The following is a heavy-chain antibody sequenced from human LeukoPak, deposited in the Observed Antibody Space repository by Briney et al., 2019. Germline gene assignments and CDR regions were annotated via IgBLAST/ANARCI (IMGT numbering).Heavy chain of an antibody. CDR1: GYTYTSYY. V-gene: IGHV1-46*01. CDR3: ARENRIAVAGHDY. Sequence: VASVKVSCKASGYTYTSYYMHWVRQAPGQGFEWMGIINPSGGSTSYTQKFQGRVTMTRDTSTSTVYMELSSLRSEDTAVYYCARENRIAVAGHDYRGQGTLVTVSS. CDR2: INPSGGST. D-gene: IGHD6-19*01. J-gene: IGHJ4*02.